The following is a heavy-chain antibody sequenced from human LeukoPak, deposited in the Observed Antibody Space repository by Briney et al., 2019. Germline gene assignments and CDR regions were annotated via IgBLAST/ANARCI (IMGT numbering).Heavy chain of an antibody. Sequence: PGGSLRLSCAASGFIIGTHGMHWVRQAPGKGLDWVAVIWYDGSSQYYADSVKGRFTISRDNSKNTLYLQMNSLRAEDTAVYYCAREFGELYIDYWGQGTLVTVSS. V-gene: IGHV3-33*01. CDR1: GFIIGTHG. CDR3: AREFGELYIDY. J-gene: IGHJ4*02. CDR2: IWYDGSSQ. D-gene: IGHD3-10*01.